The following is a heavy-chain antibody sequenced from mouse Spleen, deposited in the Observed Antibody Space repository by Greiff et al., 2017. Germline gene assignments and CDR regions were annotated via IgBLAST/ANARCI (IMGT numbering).Heavy chain of an antibody. Sequence: QVQLQQSGAELAKPGASVKMSCKASGYSFTSYWMHWVKQRPGQGLEWIGYINPSTGYTEYNQKFKDKATLTADKSSSTAYMQLSSLTSEDSAVYYCARFYDYDRAWFAYWGQGTLVTVSA. CDR1: GYSFTSYW. V-gene: IGHV1-7*01. CDR2: INPSTGYT. D-gene: IGHD2-4*01. CDR3: ARFYDYDRAWFAY. J-gene: IGHJ3*01.